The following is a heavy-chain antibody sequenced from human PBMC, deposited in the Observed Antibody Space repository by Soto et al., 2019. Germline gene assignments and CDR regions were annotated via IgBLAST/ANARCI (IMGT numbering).Heavy chain of an antibody. Sequence: GGSLRLSCAASGFTFSSYAMHWVRQAPGKGLEWVAVISYDGSNKYYADSVKGRFTISRDNSKNTLYLQMNSLRAEDTAVYYCARDYYDSSGYYYTPDYWGQGTLVTVSS. CDR2: ISYDGSNK. V-gene: IGHV3-30-3*01. J-gene: IGHJ4*02. CDR1: GFTFSSYA. CDR3: ARDYYDSSGYYYTPDY. D-gene: IGHD3-22*01.